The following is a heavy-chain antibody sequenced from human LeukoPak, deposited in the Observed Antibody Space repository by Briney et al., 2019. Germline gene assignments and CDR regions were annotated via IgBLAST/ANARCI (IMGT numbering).Heavy chain of an antibody. J-gene: IGHJ3*02. CDR1: GYSISSGYY. Sequence: KPSETLSLTCVVSGYSISSGYYWAWIRPPPGKGLEWIGSIYHSGTTYYKSSLKSRVTISVDTSRNQFSLKLTSVTVADTAVYYCARLGSGSDTFDIWGQGTMVTVSS. CDR3: ARLGSGSDTFDI. D-gene: IGHD3-10*01. CDR2: IYHSGTT. V-gene: IGHV4-38-2*01.